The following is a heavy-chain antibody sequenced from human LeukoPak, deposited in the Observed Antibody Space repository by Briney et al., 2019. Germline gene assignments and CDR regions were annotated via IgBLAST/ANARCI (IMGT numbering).Heavy chain of an antibody. CDR1: GFTFSNSD. CDR2: ITPSSTYI. Sequence: PGGSLRLSCAASGFTFSNSDMEWVRQAPGKGLEWVSSITPSSTYIYYAESMRGRFTVSRDNAKNSLYLQMNSLRAEDTAVYYCASYRYYDYVWGSYRYRPFDYWGQGTLVTVSS. V-gene: IGHV3-21*01. CDR3: ASYRYYDYVWGSYRYRPFDY. D-gene: IGHD3-16*02. J-gene: IGHJ4*02.